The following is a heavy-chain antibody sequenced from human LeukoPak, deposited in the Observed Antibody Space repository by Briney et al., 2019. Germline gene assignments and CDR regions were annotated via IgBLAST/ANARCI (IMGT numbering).Heavy chain of an antibody. D-gene: IGHD6-19*01. CDR3: AKDDISGCVHY. CDR1: GGSISSGGYY. Sequence: ETLSLTCTVSGGSISSGGYYWSWIRQHPGKGLEWVSAISGSGGSTYYADSVKGRFTISRDNSKNTLYLQMNSLRAEDTAVYYCAKDDISGCVHYWGQGTLVTVSS. CDR2: ISGSGGST. V-gene: IGHV3-23*01. J-gene: IGHJ4*02.